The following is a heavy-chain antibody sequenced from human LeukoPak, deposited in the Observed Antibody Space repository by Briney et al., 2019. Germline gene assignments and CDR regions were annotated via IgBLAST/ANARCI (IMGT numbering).Heavy chain of an antibody. J-gene: IGHJ3*02. CDR3: ASPRHDLQAFDI. Sequence: PSETLSLTCAVSGGSISSSSYYWGWIRQPPGKGLEWIGSIYYSGSTYYNPSLKSRVTISVDTSKNQFSLKLSSVTAADTAVYYCASPRHDLQAFDIWGQGTMVTVSS. V-gene: IGHV4-39*07. D-gene: IGHD3-3*01. CDR1: GGSISSSSYY. CDR2: IYYSGST.